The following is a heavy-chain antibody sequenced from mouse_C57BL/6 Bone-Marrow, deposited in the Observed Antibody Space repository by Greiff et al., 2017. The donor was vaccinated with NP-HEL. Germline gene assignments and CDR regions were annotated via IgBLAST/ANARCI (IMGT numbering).Heavy chain of an antibody. J-gene: IGHJ3*01. D-gene: IGHD4-1*01. CDR1: GYTFTSYW. V-gene: IGHV1-59*01. Sequence: QVQLQQPGAELVRPGTSVKLSCKASGYTFTSYWMHWVKQRPGQGLEWIGVIDPSDSYTNYNQKFKGKATLTVDTSSSTAYMQLSSLTSEDSAVYYCARSPNCAWFAYWGQGTLVTVSA. CDR3: ARSPNCAWFAY. CDR2: IDPSDSYT.